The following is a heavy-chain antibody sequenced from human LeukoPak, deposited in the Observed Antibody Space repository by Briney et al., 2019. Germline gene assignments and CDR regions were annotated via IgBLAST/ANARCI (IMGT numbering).Heavy chain of an antibody. CDR2: IYSSGST. CDR1: GGSISNYY. Sequence: KPSETLSLTCTVSGGSISNYYWSWIRQPAGKGLEWIGRIYSSGSTNYNPSLKSRVTMSVDTSKNQFSLKLSSVAAADTAVYYCAMRAYDTGYDAFDIWGQGTIVTVSS. D-gene: IGHD3-22*01. J-gene: IGHJ3*02. V-gene: IGHV4-4*07. CDR3: AMRAYDTGYDAFDI.